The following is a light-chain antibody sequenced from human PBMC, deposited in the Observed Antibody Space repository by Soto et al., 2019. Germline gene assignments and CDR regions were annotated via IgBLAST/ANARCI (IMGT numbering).Light chain of an antibody. Sequence: DIQVTQSPSSLSASVGDRVTITCRTSQTINTYLNWYQQQPGKAPKLLIFAASTLHSGVPSRFSGSGSGTVFTLSITSLQPEAFATYYCQQGSSAPFTFGPGTQLEV. V-gene: IGKV1-39*01. CDR2: AAS. CDR1: QTINTY. CDR3: QQGSSAPFT. J-gene: IGKJ2*01.